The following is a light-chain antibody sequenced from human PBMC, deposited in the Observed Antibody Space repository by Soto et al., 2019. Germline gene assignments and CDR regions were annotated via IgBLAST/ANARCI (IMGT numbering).Light chain of an antibody. V-gene: IGLV2-23*01. CDR3: CSYAGSSTFRVA. J-gene: IGLJ2*01. Sequence: QSVLTQPASVSGSPGQSITISCTGTSSDIGSYNLVSWYQQHPGKAPKLMIYEGSKRPSGVSNRFSGSKSGNTASLTISGLQAEDEADYYCCSYAGSSTFRVAFGGGTKLTVL. CDR2: EGS. CDR1: SSDIGSYNL.